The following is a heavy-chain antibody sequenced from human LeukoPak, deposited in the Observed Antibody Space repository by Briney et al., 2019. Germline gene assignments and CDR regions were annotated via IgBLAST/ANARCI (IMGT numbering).Heavy chain of an antibody. CDR3: ASTYVDTAMVPEYYFDY. Sequence: SETLSLTRAVYGGSFSGYYWSWIRQHPGKGLEWIGYIYYSGSTYYNPSLKSRVTISVDTSKNQFSLKLSSVTAADTAVYYCASTYVDTAMVPEYYFDYWGQGTLVTVSS. V-gene: IGHV4-31*11. D-gene: IGHD5-18*01. J-gene: IGHJ4*02. CDR1: GGSFSGYY. CDR2: IYYSGST.